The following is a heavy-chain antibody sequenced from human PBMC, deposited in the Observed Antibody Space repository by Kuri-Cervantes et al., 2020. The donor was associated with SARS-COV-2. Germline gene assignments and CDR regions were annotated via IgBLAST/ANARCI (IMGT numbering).Heavy chain of an antibody. CDR1: GGSISSSSYY. D-gene: IGHD3-3*01. Sequence: SETLSLTCTVSGGSISSSSYYWGWIRQPPGKGLEWIGSIYYSGSTYYNPSLKSRVTISVDTSKNQFSLKLSSVTAADTAVYYCARRASDHPGKIFGVVIHNWFDPWGQGTLVTVSS. V-gene: IGHV4-39*01. CDR2: IYYSGST. J-gene: IGHJ5*02. CDR3: ARRASDHPGKIFGVVIHNWFDP.